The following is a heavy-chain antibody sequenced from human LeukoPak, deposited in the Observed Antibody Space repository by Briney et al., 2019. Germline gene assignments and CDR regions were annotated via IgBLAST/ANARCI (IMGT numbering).Heavy chain of an antibody. CDR2: INPSGGST. CDR3: ARDDALVAAAVDY. J-gene: IGHJ4*02. CDR1: GYTFTSYY. Sequence: ASMKVSCKASGYTFTSYYMHWVRQAPGHGLEWMGIINPSGGSTSYAQKFQGRVTMTRDTSTSTVYMELSSLRSEDTAVYYCARDDALVAAAVDYWGQGTLVTVSS. D-gene: IGHD6-13*01. V-gene: IGHV1-46*01.